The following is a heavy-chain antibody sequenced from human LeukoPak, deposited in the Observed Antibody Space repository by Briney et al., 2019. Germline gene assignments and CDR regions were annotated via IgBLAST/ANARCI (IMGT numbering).Heavy chain of an antibody. J-gene: IGHJ4*02. D-gene: IGHD3-10*01. CDR3: ARERPGSRVLDY. CDR2: ISSSSSTI. V-gene: IGHV3-48*01. CDR1: GFTFNSYS. Sequence: GGSQRLSCAASGFTFNSYSMNWVRQAPGKGLEWVSHISSSSSTICYADSVKGRFTISRDNAKNSLYLQMNSLRAEDTAVYYCARERPGSRVLDYWGQGTVVTVSS.